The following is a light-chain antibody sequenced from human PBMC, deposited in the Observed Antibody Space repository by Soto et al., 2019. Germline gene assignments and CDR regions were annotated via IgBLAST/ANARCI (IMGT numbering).Light chain of an antibody. Sequence: EIVMTQSPATLSVSPGERATLSCRASQSVSSNLAWYHQKPGQAPRLLIYDASTRATGIPARFSGSGSGTEFTLTISSPQSEDIAVYYCQQYNNWPPKYTFGQGTKLEIK. CDR1: QSVSSN. CDR3: QQYNNWPPKYT. CDR2: DAS. J-gene: IGKJ2*01. V-gene: IGKV3-15*01.